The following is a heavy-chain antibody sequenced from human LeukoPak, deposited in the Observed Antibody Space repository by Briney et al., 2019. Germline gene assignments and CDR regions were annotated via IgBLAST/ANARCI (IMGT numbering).Heavy chain of an antibody. CDR2: VSTSGSYI. CDR1: GFTLGSYS. CDR3: ASQTPRRLPIAVADYFDY. J-gene: IGHJ4*02. V-gene: IGHV3-21*01. D-gene: IGHD6-19*01. Sequence: VGSLRLSCAVSGFTLGSYSMNWVRKGPGKGRDCGSFVSTSGSYIYYADSVKGRFTISRDNAKTSLYLKMNSLRAEDTAVYYCASQTPRRLPIAVADYFDYWGQGTLVTVSS.